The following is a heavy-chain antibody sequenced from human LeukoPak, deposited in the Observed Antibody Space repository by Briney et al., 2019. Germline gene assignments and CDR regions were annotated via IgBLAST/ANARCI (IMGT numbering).Heavy chain of an antibody. D-gene: IGHD5-12*01. CDR2: IRNDGSNK. Sequence: PGGSLRLLCVASGFTFTQYGFHWVRQAPGKALEWVSFIRNDGSNKYYVDSVKGRFTIYRDNSKNTLYLEMNSLRAEDTAIYYCAKDPGGLYSGYDLSYYYYMDVWGKGTTVTVSS. CDR1: GFTFTQYG. CDR3: AKDPGGLYSGYDLSYYYYMDV. J-gene: IGHJ6*03. V-gene: IGHV3-30*02.